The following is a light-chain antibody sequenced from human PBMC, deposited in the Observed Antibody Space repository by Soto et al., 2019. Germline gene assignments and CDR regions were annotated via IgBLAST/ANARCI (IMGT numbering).Light chain of an antibody. V-gene: IGKV3-20*01. J-gene: IGKJ5*01. Sequence: MVVTQWACTLSLSPGDRATLACRASQRIXNDYVAWVQQKPGQTPRLPTYGASSRATGSPDRLSGTGSETDFTLTINRMEPEDFAVYYFQQYEKAPITFGQGTRLEIK. CDR3: QQYEKAPIT. CDR2: GAS. CDR1: QRIXNDY.